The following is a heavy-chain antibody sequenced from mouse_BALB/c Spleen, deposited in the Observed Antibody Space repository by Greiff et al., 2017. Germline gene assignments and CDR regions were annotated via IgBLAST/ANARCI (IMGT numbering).Heavy chain of an antibody. Sequence: QVQLQQSGAELVKPGASVKLSCKASGYTFTSYYMYWVKQRPGQGLEWIGEINPSNGGTNFNEKFKSKATLTVDKSSSTAYMQLSSLTSEDSAVYYCTRGYGSSYWYFDVWGAGTTVTVSS. CDR2: INPSNGGT. CDR3: TRGYGSSYWYFDV. D-gene: IGHD1-1*01. CDR1: GYTFTSYY. V-gene: IGHV1S81*02. J-gene: IGHJ1*01.